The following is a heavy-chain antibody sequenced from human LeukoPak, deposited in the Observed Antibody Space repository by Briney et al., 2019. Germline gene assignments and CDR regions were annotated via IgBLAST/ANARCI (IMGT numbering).Heavy chain of an antibody. Sequence: SVKVSCKASGGTFSSYAISWVRQAPGQGLEWMGRIIPIFGIANYAQKFQGRVTITADKSTSTAYMELSSLRSEDTAVYYCASRGDMANREIYFDYWGQGTLVTVSS. D-gene: IGHD2-15*01. V-gene: IGHV1-69*04. CDR1: GGTFSSYA. J-gene: IGHJ4*02. CDR3: ASRGDMANREIYFDY. CDR2: IIPIFGIA.